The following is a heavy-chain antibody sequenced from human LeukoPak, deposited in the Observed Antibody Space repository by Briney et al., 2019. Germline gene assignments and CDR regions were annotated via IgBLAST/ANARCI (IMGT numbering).Heavy chain of an antibody. D-gene: IGHD3-10*01. V-gene: IGHV3-23*01. J-gene: IGHJ5*02. Sequence: PGGSLRLSCAASGFTFSSYAMSWVRQAPGKGLEWVSAISGSGGSTYYADSVKGRFTISRDNSKNTLYLQMNSLRAEDTAVYYCAKDCRPYYGSGNYESWGQGTLVTVYS. CDR3: AKDCRPYYGSGNYES. CDR1: GFTFSSYA. CDR2: ISGSGGST.